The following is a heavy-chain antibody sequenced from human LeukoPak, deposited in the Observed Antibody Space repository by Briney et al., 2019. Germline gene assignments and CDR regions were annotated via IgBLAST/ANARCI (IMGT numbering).Heavy chain of an antibody. D-gene: IGHD3-22*01. CDR1: GFTFSSYA. J-gene: IGHJ4*02. V-gene: IGHV3-23*01. CDR3: AKLPTRYYDSSGYHPLG. CDR2: ISGSGGST. Sequence: GGSLRLSCAASGFTFSSYAMSWVRQAPGEGLEWVSAISGSGGSTYYADSVKGRFTISRDNSKNTLYLQMNSLRAEDTAVYYCAKLPTRYYDSSGYHPLGWGQGTLVTVSS.